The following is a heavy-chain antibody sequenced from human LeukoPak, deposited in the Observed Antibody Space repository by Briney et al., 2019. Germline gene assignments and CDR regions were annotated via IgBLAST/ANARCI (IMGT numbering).Heavy chain of an antibody. Sequence: GGSLRLSCATSGFTFSSYGMNWVRQAPGKGLEWVSYISSTSSTINYADSVKGRFTISRDNAKNSLYLQMNSLRAEDTAVYYCARGGAARPDYWGQGTLVTVSS. D-gene: IGHD6-6*01. CDR3: ARGGAARPDY. V-gene: IGHV3-48*01. J-gene: IGHJ4*02. CDR1: GFTFSSYG. CDR2: ISSTSSTI.